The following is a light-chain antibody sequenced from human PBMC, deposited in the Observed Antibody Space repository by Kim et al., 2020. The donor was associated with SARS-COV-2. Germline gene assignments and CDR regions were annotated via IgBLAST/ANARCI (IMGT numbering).Light chain of an antibody. CDR2: GES. CDR3: QQYGSSPPYT. Sequence: SPGERATLSCRASQSVSSTYFAWYQQKPGPAPRLLIYGESSRATGIPDRFSGSGSGTDFTLTISRLEPEDFAVYYCQQYGSSPPYTFGQGTKLEI. CDR1: QSVSSTY. J-gene: IGKJ2*01. V-gene: IGKV3-20*01.